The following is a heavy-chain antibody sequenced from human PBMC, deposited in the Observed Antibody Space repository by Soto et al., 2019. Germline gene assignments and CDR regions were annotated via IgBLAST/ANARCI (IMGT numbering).Heavy chain of an antibody. CDR2: INHSGST. Sequence: PSETLSLTCAVYGGSFSGYYWSWIRQPPGKGLEWIGEINHSGSTNYNPSLKSRVTISVDTSKNQFSLKLSSVTAADTAVYYCARLKVWFGELRYYYGMDVWGQGTTVT. CDR3: ARLKVWFGELRYYYGMDV. V-gene: IGHV4-34*01. D-gene: IGHD3-10*01. CDR1: GGSFSGYY. J-gene: IGHJ6*02.